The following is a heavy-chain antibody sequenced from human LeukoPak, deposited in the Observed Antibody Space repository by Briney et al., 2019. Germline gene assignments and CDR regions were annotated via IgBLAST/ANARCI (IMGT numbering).Heavy chain of an antibody. CDR1: GGSISSGGYY. Sequence: SETLSLTCTVSGGSISSGGYYWSWIRQHPGKGLEWIGYIYYSGSTYCNPSLKSRVTISVDTSKNQFSLKLSSVTAADTAVYYCARRGRGSGSTWGQGTLVTVSS. V-gene: IGHV4-31*03. CDR3: ARRGRGSGST. D-gene: IGHD3-10*01. J-gene: IGHJ4*01. CDR2: IYYSGST.